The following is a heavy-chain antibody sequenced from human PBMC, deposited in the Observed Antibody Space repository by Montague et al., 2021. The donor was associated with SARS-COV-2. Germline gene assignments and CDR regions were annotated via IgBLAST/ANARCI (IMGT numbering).Heavy chain of an antibody. J-gene: IGHJ4*02. CDR3: ARHPIWFGELLGYFDY. Sequence: SETLSLTCTVSGASISSYYCSWIRQPPGKGLEWIGYIYYSGENISYNPSPKSRVTISVDTSKNQFSLKLSSVTAADTAVYYCARHPIWFGELLGYFDYWGQGILVTVSS. D-gene: IGHD3-10*01. CDR1: GASISSYY. V-gene: IGHV4-59*08. CDR2: IYYSGENI.